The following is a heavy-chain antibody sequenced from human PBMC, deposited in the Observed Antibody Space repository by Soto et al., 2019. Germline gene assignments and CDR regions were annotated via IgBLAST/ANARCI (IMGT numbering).Heavy chain of an antibody. V-gene: IGHV4-30-4*01. D-gene: IGHD2-8*01. CDR2: IYYSGST. CDR1: GGSISSGDYY. CDR3: ARYNSYAIDY. J-gene: IGHJ4*02. Sequence: SETLSLTCTVSGGSISSGDYYWSWIRQPPGKGLEWIGYIYYSGSTYYNPSLKSRVTILVDTSKNQFSLKLSSVTAADTAVYFRARYNSYAIDYWGRGTLVTVSS.